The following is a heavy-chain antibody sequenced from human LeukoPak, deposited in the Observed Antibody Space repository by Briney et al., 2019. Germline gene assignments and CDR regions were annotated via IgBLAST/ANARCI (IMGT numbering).Heavy chain of an antibody. Sequence: GGSLRLSCAASGFTFSSHVMHWVRQAPGKGLEWVAVISSDGSSKYYADSVKGRFTISRDNSKNTLYLQMNSLRAEDTAVYYCARGYCTNGVCLYYYYYGMDVWGQGTTVTVSS. J-gene: IGHJ6*02. CDR2: ISSDGSSK. V-gene: IGHV3-30-3*01. CDR3: ARGYCTNGVCLYYYYYGMDV. CDR1: GFTFSSHV. D-gene: IGHD2-8*01.